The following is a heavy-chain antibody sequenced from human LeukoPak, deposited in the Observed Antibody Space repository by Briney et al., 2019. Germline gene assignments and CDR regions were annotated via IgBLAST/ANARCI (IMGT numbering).Heavy chain of an antibody. J-gene: IGHJ4*02. D-gene: IGHD5-24*01. Sequence: SVKVSCKASGGTFSSYAISWVRQAPGQGLEWMGRIIPIFGIANYAQKFQGRVTITADKSTSTAYMELSSLRSEDTAVYYCARALDSHNYLDYWGQGTLVTVSS. CDR2: IIPIFGIA. CDR3: ARALDSHNYLDY. CDR1: GGTFSSYA. V-gene: IGHV1-69*04.